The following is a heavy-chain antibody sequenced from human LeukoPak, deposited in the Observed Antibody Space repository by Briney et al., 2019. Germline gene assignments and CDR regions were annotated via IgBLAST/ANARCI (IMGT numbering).Heavy chain of an antibody. J-gene: IGHJ3*02. CDR1: GFTFSSYA. CDR3: ARDRYYYDSSGYFLDAFDI. D-gene: IGHD3-22*01. CDR2: ISYDGSNK. V-gene: IGHV3-30-3*01. Sequence: GGSLRLSCAASGFTFSSYAMHWVRQAPGKGLEWVAVISYDGSNKYYADSVKGRFTISRDNSKNTLYLQMNSLRAEDTAVYYCARDRYYYDSSGYFLDAFDIWGQGTMVTVSS.